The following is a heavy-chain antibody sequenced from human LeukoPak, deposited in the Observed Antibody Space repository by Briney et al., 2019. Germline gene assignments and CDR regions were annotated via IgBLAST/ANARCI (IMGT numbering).Heavy chain of an antibody. CDR1: GFIFSSYA. D-gene: IGHD1-20*01. Sequence: GGSLRLSCAASGFIFSSYAMSWVRQAPGKGLEWVSTISGSGGSTYYADSVKGRFTISRDNSKNTVYLQMNSLRAEDTAVYYCARDGHNYYFDYWGQGTLVTVSS. V-gene: IGHV3-23*01. CDR2: ISGSGGST. CDR3: ARDGHNYYFDY. J-gene: IGHJ4*02.